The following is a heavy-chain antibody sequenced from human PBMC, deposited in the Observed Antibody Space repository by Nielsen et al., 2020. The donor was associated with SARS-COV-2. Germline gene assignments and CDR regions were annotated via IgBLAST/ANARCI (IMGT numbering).Heavy chain of an antibody. CDR1: GDSVTSGSYF. CDR3: ARGFDP. Sequence: SETLSLTCTVSGDSVTSGSYFWSWIRQPPGKELEWIGYIYHTGSTFYNPSLKSRVTISLDTSRNRFSLKLNSVIAADTAVYYCARGFDPWGQGTLVTVSS. V-gene: IGHV4-61*01. CDR2: IYHTGST. J-gene: IGHJ5*02.